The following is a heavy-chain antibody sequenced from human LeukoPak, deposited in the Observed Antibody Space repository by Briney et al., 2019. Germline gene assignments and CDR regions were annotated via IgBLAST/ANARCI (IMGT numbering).Heavy chain of an antibody. V-gene: IGHV1-8*01. D-gene: IGHD2-21*01. J-gene: IGHJ4*02. CDR3: ARGRVRVPDY. Sequence: GASVKVSCKASGYTFTSYDINWVRQAAGQGLEWMGWMNPNSGNTVYAQKFQGRVTMTRNTSTSTAYMELSSLRSEDTAVYYCARGRVRVPDYWGQGTLVTVSS. CDR2: MNPNSGNT. CDR1: GYTFTSYD.